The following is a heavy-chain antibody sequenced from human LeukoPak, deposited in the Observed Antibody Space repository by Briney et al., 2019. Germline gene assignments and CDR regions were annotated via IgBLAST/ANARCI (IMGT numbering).Heavy chain of an antibody. D-gene: IGHD6-6*01. J-gene: IGHJ4*02. CDR1: GFTFSSYA. CDR3: AKFFRYRIAASDYFDY. CDR2: ISGSGGST. Sequence: AGGSLRLSCAASGFTFSSYAMSWVRQAPGKGLEWVSAISGSGGSTYYADSVKGRFTISRDNPKNTLYLQMNSLRAEDTAVYYCAKFFRYRIAASDYFDYWGQGTLVTVSS. V-gene: IGHV3-23*01.